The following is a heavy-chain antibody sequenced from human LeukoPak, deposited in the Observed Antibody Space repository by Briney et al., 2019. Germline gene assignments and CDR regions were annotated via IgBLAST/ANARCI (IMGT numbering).Heavy chain of an antibody. CDR3: EGYCSGGSCYSGDDAFDI. CDR2: INHSGST. V-gene: IGHV4-34*01. CDR1: GGSFSGYY. Sequence: PSETLSLTCAVYGGSFSGYYWSWIRQPPGKGLEWIGEINHSGSTNYNPSLKSRVTISVDTSKNQFSLKLSSVTAADTAVYYCEGYCSGGSCYSGDDAFDIWGQGTMVTVSS. J-gene: IGHJ3*02. D-gene: IGHD2-15*01.